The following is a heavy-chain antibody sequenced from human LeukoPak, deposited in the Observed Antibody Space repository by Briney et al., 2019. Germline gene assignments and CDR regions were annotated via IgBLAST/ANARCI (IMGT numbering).Heavy chain of an antibody. D-gene: IGHD3-10*01. J-gene: IGHJ6*03. V-gene: IGHV4-34*01. CDR2: INHSGST. CDR3: ARTGGLYGSGNYYYYYYMDV. Sequence: SETLSLTCAVYGGSFSGYYWSWIRQPPGKGLEWIGEINHSGSTNYNPSLKSRVTISVDTSKNQFSLKLSSVTAAGTAMYYCARTGGLYGSGNYYYYYYMDVWGKGTTVTVSS. CDR1: GGSFSGYY.